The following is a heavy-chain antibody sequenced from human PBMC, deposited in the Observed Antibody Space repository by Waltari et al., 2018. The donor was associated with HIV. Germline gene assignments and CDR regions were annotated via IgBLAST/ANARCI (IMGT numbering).Heavy chain of an antibody. J-gene: IGHJ5*02. V-gene: IGHV3-74*01. CDR2: INSDGSST. CDR1: GSTFSSYW. Sequence: EVQLVESGGALVQPGGSLRLSCAASGSTFSSYWLHWVRQAPGKGLVWVSRINSDGSSTSYADSVKGRFTISRDNAKNTLYLQMNSLRAEDTAVYYCARVQGYSYAVNWFDPWGQGTLVTVSS. CDR3: ARVQGYSYAVNWFDP. D-gene: IGHD5-18*01.